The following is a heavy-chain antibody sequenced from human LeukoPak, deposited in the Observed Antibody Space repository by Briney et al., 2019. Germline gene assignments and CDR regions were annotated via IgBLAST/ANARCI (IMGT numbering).Heavy chain of an antibody. CDR2: INWNGGST. CDR3: ARVSPPYRGFDY. D-gene: IGHD1-26*01. Sequence: GGSLRLSCAVSGFNFEYYVMMWVRQAPGKGLAWVDGINWNGGSTGYAHSVKGRFTISRDNAKNSLYLQMHSLRAEDTGVYFCARVSPPYRGFDYWGEGTLVTLSS. J-gene: IGHJ4*02. V-gene: IGHV3-20*04. CDR1: GFNFEYYV.